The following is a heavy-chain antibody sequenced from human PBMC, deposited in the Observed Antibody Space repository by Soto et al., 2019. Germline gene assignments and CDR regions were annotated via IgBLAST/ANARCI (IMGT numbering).Heavy chain of an antibody. CDR2: IYYSGST. Sequence: SETLSLTCTVSGGSISSYYWSWIRQPPGKGLEWIGYIYYSGSTNYNPSLKSRVTISVDTSKNQFSLKLSSVTAADTAVYYCARDGEGGGNSNYYYGMDVWGQGTTVTVSS. CDR3: ARDGEGGGNSNYYYGMDV. J-gene: IGHJ6*02. D-gene: IGHD2-21*02. CDR1: GGSISSYY. V-gene: IGHV4-59*12.